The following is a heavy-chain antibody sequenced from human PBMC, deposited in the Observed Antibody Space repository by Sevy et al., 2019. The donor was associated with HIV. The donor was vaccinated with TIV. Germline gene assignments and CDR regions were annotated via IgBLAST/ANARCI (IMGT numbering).Heavy chain of an antibody. J-gene: IGHJ3*02. CDR3: AKDYYAGSGYYPQGAFDI. CDR1: GFTFTDYA. Sequence: GGSLRLSCAASGFTFTDYAMNWVRQAPGKGLEWVSCISGSGGSTFYADSVKGRFTISRDNSKNTLYLQMNSLGAEDTAVYYCAKDYYAGSGYYPQGAFDIWGQGTMVTVSS. CDR2: ISGSGGST. D-gene: IGHD3-22*01. V-gene: IGHV3-23*01.